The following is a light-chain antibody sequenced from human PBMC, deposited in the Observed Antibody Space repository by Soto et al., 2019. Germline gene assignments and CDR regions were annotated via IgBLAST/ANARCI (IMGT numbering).Light chain of an antibody. J-gene: IGKJ2*01. V-gene: IGKV4-1*01. CDR2: WAS. CDR1: QSVFYSPTNQNY. CDR3: QQYYSTPMYT. Sequence: VMNQSPDSLAVSLGERATINCKSSQSVFYSPTNQNYLAWYQQKPGQPPKLLIYWASTRESGVPDRFSGSGSGTDFTLTISSLQAEDVAVYYCQQYYSTPMYTFGQGTKLEIK.